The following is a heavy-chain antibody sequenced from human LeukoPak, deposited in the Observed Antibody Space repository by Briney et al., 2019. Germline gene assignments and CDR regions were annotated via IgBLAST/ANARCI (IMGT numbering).Heavy chain of an antibody. Sequence: GGSLRLSCAASSGLMFSSHGMHLVRQAPGKGLEWVAVIWYDGSNEYYADSVKGRFTISRDNSKNTLYLQMNSLRAEDTAVYYCARLAPNYYGSGSSYRYFDYWGQGTLVTVSS. CDR1: GLMFSSHG. CDR3: ARLAPNYYGSGSSYRYFDY. V-gene: IGHV3-33*01. J-gene: IGHJ4*02. D-gene: IGHD3-10*01. CDR2: IWYDGSNE.